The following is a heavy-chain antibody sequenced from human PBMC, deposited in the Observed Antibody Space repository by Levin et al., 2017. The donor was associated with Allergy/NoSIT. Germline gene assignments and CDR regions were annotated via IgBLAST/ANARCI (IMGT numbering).Heavy chain of an antibody. Sequence: GESLKISCAASGFTVSSNYMSWVRQAPGKGLEWVSVIYSGGSTYYADSVKGRFTISRDNSKNTLYLQMNSLRAEDTAVYYCARVPMGIAVAGIPFNWGQGTLVTVSS. CDR3: ARVPMGIAVAGIPFN. CDR2: IYSGGST. D-gene: IGHD6-19*01. CDR1: GFTVSSNY. J-gene: IGHJ4*02. V-gene: IGHV3-66*01.